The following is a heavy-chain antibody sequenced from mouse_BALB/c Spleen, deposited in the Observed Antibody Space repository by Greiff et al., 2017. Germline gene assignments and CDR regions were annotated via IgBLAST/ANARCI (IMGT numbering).Heavy chain of an antibody. D-gene: IGHD4-1*01. CDR1: GFTFSSYT. CDR2: ISSGGSYT. J-gene: IGHJ3*01. CDR3: TREGDWDEAY. Sequence: EVQLVESGGGLVKPGGSLKLSCAASGFTFSSYTMSWVRQTPEKRLEWVATISSGGSYTYYPDSVKGRFTISRDNAKNTLYLQMSSLKSEDTAMYYCTREGDWDEAYWGQGTLVTVSA. V-gene: IGHV5-6-4*01.